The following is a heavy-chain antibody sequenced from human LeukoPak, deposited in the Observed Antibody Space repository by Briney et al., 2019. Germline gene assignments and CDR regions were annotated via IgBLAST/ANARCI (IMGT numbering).Heavy chain of an antibody. D-gene: IGHD3-16*01. J-gene: IGHJ4*02. CDR2: ISSNGGST. Sequence: PGGSLRLSCAASGFTSSSYAMHWVRQAPGKGLEYVSAISSNGGSTYYANSVKGRFTISRDNSKNTLYLQMGSLRAEDMAVYYCARSMRGDDFDYWGQGTLVTVSS. CDR3: ARSMRGDDFDY. V-gene: IGHV3-64*01. CDR1: GFTSSSYA.